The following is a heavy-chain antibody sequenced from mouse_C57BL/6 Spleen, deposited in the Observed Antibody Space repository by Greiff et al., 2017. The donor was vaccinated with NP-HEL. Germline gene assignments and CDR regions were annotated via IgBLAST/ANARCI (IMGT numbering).Heavy chain of an antibody. CDR2: ISSGSSTI. D-gene: IGHD1-1*01. CDR3: ARLGYYGSRAYFDY. J-gene: IGHJ2*01. Sequence: EVQGVESGGGLVKPGGSLKLSCAASGFTFSDYGMHWVRQAPEKGLEWVAYISSGSSTIYYADTVKGRFTISRDNAKNTLFLQMTSLRSEDTAMYYCARLGYYGSRAYFDYWGQGTTLTVSS. V-gene: IGHV5-17*01. CDR1: GFTFSDYG.